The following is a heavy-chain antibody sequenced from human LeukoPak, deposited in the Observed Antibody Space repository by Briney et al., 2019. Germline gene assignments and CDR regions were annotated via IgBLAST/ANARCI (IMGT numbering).Heavy chain of an antibody. V-gene: IGHV1-69*13. CDR2: IIPLFGTE. Sequence: RASVKVSCKASGGTYSSHGISWLRQAPGQGLEWMGGIIPLFGTEDYAQTFQGRVTITADGSTSTAYMDLSSLRSEDTAVYYCARVITIGQPPYFYYMDVWGKGTTVTVSS. CDR3: ARVITIGQPPYFYYMDV. J-gene: IGHJ6*03. D-gene: IGHD3-10*01. CDR1: GGTYSSHG.